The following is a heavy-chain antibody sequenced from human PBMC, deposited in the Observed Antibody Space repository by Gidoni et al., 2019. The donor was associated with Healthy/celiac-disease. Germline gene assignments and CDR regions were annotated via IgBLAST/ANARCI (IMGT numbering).Heavy chain of an antibody. J-gene: IGHJ4*02. CDR2: ISGSGGST. V-gene: IGHV3-23*01. CDR1: GFTFSSYA. D-gene: IGHD2-15*01. CDR3: AKDVRDIVVVVAATQGY. Sequence: EVQLLESGGGLVQPGGSLRLSCAASGFTFSSYAMSWVRQAPGKGLEWVSAISGSGGSTYYADSVKGRFTISRDNSKNTLYLQMNSLRAEDTAVYYCAKDVRDIVVVVAATQGYWGQGTLVTVSS.